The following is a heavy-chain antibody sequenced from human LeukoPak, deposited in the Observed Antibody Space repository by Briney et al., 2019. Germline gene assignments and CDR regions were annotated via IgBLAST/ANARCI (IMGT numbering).Heavy chain of an antibody. D-gene: IGHD3-10*01. J-gene: IGHJ5*02. CDR1: GYSFTSYW. CDR3: AGQVSGSRPVDWFDP. V-gene: IGHV5-51*01. CDR2: IYPGDSDT. Sequence: GESLKISCKGSGYSFTSYWIGWVRQMPGKGLEWMGIIYPGDSDTRYSPSFQGQVTFSADKSISTAYLQWSSLKASDTAMYYCAGQVSGSRPVDWFDPWGQGTLVTVSS.